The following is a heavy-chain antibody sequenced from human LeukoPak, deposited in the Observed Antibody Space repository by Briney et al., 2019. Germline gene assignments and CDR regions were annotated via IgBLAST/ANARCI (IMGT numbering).Heavy chain of an antibody. D-gene: IGHD3-9*01. J-gene: IGHJ4*02. CDR3: ATSPEFRYDFLTGYSPY. Sequence: PGGSLRLSCAASGFTFSDYYMSWIRQAPGKGLEWVSYISSSGYIYYADSVKGRFTISRDNAKNSLYLQMNSLRAEDTAVYYCATSPEFRYDFLTGYSPYWGQGTLVTVSS. CDR1: GFTFSDYY. V-gene: IGHV3-69-1*01. CDR2: ISSSGYI.